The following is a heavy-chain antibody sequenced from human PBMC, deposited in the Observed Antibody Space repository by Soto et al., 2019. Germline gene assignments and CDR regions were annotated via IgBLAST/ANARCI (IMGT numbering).Heavy chain of an antibody. CDR2: ISYDGNNK. V-gene: IGHV3-30*18. CDR1: GFTFSNYG. D-gene: IGHD6-13*01. Sequence: QVQLVESGGGVVQPGTSLRLSCVPSGFTFSNYGMYWVRQAPGKGLEWVAVISYDGNNKYYADSVKGRFTISRDNGKKMLYLQMNSLRPEDTGVYYCAKDLGQQLVLIYGMDVWGQGTTVTVSS. CDR3: AKDLGQQLVLIYGMDV. J-gene: IGHJ6*02.